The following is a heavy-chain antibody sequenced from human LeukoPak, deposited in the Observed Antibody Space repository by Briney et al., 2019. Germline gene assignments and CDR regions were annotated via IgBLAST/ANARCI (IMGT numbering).Heavy chain of an antibody. V-gene: IGHV4-39*01. Sequence: SETLSLTCTVSGGSISSSSYYWGWIRQPPGKALEWIGSIYYSGSTYYNPSLKSRVTISVDTSKNQFSLKLSSVTAADTAVYYCARYGPWLVRSFDYWGQGTLVTVSS. CDR2: IYYSGST. CDR3: ARYGPWLVRSFDY. J-gene: IGHJ4*02. CDR1: GGSISSSSYY. D-gene: IGHD6-19*01.